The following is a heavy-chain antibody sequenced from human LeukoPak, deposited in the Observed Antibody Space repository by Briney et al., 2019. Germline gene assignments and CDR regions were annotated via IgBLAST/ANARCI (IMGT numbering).Heavy chain of an antibody. V-gene: IGHV3-23*01. CDR3: AKELRQQPVQTIDY. CDR2: ISGSGGST. J-gene: IGHJ4*02. CDR1: GFTFSGYA. Sequence: GGSLRLSCAASGFTFSGYAMSWVRQAPGKGLEWVAAISGSGGSTYYADSVKGRFTISRDNSKNTLYLQMNSLRAEDPAVYYCAKELRQQPVQTIDYWGQGTLVTVSS. D-gene: IGHD6-6*01.